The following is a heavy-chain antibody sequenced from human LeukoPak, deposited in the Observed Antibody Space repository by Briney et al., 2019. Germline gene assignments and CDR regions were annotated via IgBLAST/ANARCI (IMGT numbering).Heavy chain of an antibody. V-gene: IGHV4-39*07. CDR1: GGSISSSSYY. CDR2: IYYSGST. J-gene: IGHJ4*02. CDR3: ARVVLWFGELLYFDY. Sequence: SETLSLTCTVSGGSISSSSYYWGWIRQPPGKGLEWIGSIYYSGSTYYNPSLKSRVTISVDTSKNQFSLKLSSVTAADTAVYYCARVVLWFGELLYFDYWGQGTLVTVSS. D-gene: IGHD3-10*01.